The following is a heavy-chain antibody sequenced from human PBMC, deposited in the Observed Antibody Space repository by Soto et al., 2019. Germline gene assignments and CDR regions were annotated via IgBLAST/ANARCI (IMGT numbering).Heavy chain of an antibody. CDR3: AREDRFTISPDYGMDV. Sequence: QVQLVQSGAEVKKPGASVKVSCKASGYTFTSYGISWVRQAPGQGLEWMGWISAYNGNTNYAQKLQGRVTMTTDTSTSTDYMELRSLRSDDTAVYYCAREDRFTISPDYGMDVWGQGTTVTVSS. J-gene: IGHJ6*02. V-gene: IGHV1-18*01. CDR1: GYTFTSYG. D-gene: IGHD3-3*01. CDR2: ISAYNGNT.